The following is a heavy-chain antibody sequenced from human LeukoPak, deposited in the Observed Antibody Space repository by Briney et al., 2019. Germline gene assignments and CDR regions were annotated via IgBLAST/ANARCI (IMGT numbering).Heavy chain of an antibody. D-gene: IGHD3-10*01. CDR3: ARDMVRGPLDY. J-gene: IGHJ4*02. CDR2: IYYSGST. CDR1: GGSVSSGSCY. V-gene: IGHV4-61*01. Sequence: SETLSLTCTVSGGSVSSGSCYWCWIRQPPGKGLEWIGYIYYSGSTNYNPSLKSRVTISVDTSKNQFSLKLSSVTAADTAVYYCARDMVRGPLDYWGQGTLVTVSS.